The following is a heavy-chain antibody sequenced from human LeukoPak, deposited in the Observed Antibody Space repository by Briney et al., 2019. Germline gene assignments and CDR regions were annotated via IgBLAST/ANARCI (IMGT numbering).Heavy chain of an antibody. V-gene: IGHV3-33*01. Sequence: QTGGSLRLSCAASGFTFSGYGMHWVRQSPDKGLEWVALIWYDGTIKLYADCVRGRMTISRDDSKNTLYLQVDRLRAEDTGVYYCARDVGSNGNFHFDYWGQGTLVPVSS. CDR2: IWYDGTIK. D-gene: IGHD4-23*01. CDR3: ARDVGSNGNFHFDY. CDR1: GFTFSGYG. J-gene: IGHJ4*02.